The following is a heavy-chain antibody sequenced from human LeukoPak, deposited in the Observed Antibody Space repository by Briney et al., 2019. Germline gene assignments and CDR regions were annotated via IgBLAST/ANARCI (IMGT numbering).Heavy chain of an antibody. D-gene: IGHD6-19*01. CDR1: GFTFSSYA. CDR2: ISGSGGST. Sequence: GGSLRLSCAASGFTFSSYAMSWVRQAPGKGLEWVSAISGSGGSTYYADSVKGRFTISRDNSKNTLYLQMNSLRAEDTAVYYCAKGRVFSQWLPLGYWGQGTLVTVSS. CDR3: AKGRVFSQWLPLGY. J-gene: IGHJ4*02. V-gene: IGHV3-23*01.